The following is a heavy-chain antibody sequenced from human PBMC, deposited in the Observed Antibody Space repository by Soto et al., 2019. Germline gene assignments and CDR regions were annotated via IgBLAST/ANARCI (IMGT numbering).Heavy chain of an antibody. CDR3: ARRKVTTFYYGMDV. CDR2: INAGNGNT. Sequence: ASVKVSCKASGYTFTSYAMHCVRQAPGQRLEWMGWINAGNGNTKYSQKFQGRVTITRDTSASTAYMELSSLRSEDTAVYYCARRKVTTFYYGMDVWGQGTTVTVSS. D-gene: IGHD4-4*01. V-gene: IGHV1-3*01. J-gene: IGHJ6*02. CDR1: GYTFTSYA.